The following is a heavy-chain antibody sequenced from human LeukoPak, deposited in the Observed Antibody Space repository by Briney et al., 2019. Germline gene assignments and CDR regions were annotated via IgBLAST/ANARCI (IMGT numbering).Heavy chain of an antibody. CDR2: IYYSGST. CDR1: GGSISSYY. J-gene: IGHJ4*02. D-gene: IGHD4-17*01. CDR3: ARFHDYGDYFDY. Sequence: ETLSLTCTVSGGSISSYYWSWIRQPPGKGLEWIGYIYYSGSTNYNPSLKSRVTISVDTSKNQFPLKLSSVTAADTAVYYCARFHDYGDYFDYWGQGTLVTVSS. V-gene: IGHV4-59*08.